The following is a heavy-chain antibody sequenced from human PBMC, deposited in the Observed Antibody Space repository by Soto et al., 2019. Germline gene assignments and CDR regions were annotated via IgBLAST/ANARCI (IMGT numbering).Heavy chain of an antibody. V-gene: IGHV3-21*01. D-gene: IGHD3-3*01. Sequence: GGSLRLSCAASGFTFSSYSMNWVRQAPGKGLEWVSSISSSSSYIYYADSVKGRFTISRDNAKNSLYLQMNSLRAEDTAVYYCARDIAYDFWSGYYPDPYYYDYMDVWGKGTTVTVSS. J-gene: IGHJ6*03. CDR3: ARDIAYDFWSGYYPDPYYYDYMDV. CDR2: ISSSSSYI. CDR1: GFTFSSYS.